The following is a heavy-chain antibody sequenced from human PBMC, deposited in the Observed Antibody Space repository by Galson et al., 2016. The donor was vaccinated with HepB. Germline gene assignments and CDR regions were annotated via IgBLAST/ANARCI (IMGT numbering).Heavy chain of an antibody. D-gene: IGHD6-19*01. CDR1: GFTFRSHG. CDR2: ISNEGSVN. J-gene: IGHJ3*02. Sequence: SLRLSCAASGFTFRSHGMHWVRQAPGQGLEWVAVISNEGSVNYYADSVKGRFTISRDNFRNTFFLQMSSLRAEDTAVYFCAKEGGVPVTRYAFDIWGQGTMVTVSS. V-gene: IGHV3-30*18. CDR3: AKEGGVPVTRYAFDI.